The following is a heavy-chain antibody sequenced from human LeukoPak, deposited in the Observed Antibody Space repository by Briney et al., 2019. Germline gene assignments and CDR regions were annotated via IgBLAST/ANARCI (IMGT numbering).Heavy chain of an antibody. CDR1: GFTFSSYA. J-gene: IGHJ4*02. CDR2: ISGSGGST. Sequence: GGSLRLSCAASGFTFSSYAVTWVRQAPGKGLEWVSAISGSGGSTYYADSVKGRFTISRDNSKNTLYLHMNGLRAEDTAMYYCAKGGYSSPSPPDYWGQGTLVTVSS. D-gene: IGHD6-13*01. CDR3: AKGGYSSPSPPDY. V-gene: IGHV3-23*01.